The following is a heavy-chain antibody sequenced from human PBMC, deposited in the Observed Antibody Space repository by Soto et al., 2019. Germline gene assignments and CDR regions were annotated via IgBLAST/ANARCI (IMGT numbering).Heavy chain of an antibody. CDR2: IYYSGST. CDR3: ARDYDSSGDY. V-gene: IGHV4-34*01. CDR1: GGSFSGYY. J-gene: IGHJ4*02. Sequence: PSETLSLTCAVYGGSFSGYYWSWVRQPPGKGMEWIGTIYYSGSTNYNPSLKSRVTISVDTSKNLFSLKLSSFIAADTAVYYCARDYDSSGDYWGQGTLVTVSS. D-gene: IGHD3-22*01.